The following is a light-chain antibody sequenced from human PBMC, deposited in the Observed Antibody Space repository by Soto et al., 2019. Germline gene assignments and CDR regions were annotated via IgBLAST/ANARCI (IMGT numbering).Light chain of an antibody. CDR1: NIGNKS. CDR3: QVWDISSDHVV. V-gene: IGLV3-21*04. Sequence: SYELTQPPSLSVAPGNTATITCGGNNIGNKSVHWYQQRPGQAPMLVMYYDSGRPSGIPERLSGSNFGNTATLTITRVEAGDEADYYCQVWDISSDHVVFGGGTKPPS. CDR2: YDS. J-gene: IGLJ2*01.